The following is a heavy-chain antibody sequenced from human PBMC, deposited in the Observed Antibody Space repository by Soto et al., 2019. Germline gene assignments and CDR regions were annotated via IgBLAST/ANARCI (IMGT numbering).Heavy chain of an antibody. D-gene: IGHD3-10*01. V-gene: IGHV3-53*01. J-gene: IGHJ4*02. CDR1: GFTVSNNY. CDR3: AAHPGGGVY. CDR2: IYSGGYT. Sequence: EVQLVESGGGLIQPGGSLRLSCAVSGFTVSNNYMSWVRQAPGKGLEGVSVIYSGGYTAYGDSVKGRFTISRDNSKNKQKLQVNSRGADATAGYYWAAHPGGGVYWGQGTLVTVSS.